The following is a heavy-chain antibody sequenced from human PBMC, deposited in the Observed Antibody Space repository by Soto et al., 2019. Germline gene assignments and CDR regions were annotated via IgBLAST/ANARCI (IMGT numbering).Heavy chain of an antibody. CDR1: EFTFSSYA. J-gene: IGHJ6*02. Sequence: QLVESGGRGVQPGRSLRLSCAAHEFTFSSYAMHWVRQAPGRGLEWVALISFDGSNEYYADSVKGRFIISRDNSKNMVYLQMNSLRPDDTAIYYCARPIPRWSYHYGMDVCGQGTTVTVSS. CDR2: ISFDGSNE. V-gene: IGHV3-30-3*01. D-gene: IGHD2-15*01. CDR3: ARPIPRWSYHYGMDV.